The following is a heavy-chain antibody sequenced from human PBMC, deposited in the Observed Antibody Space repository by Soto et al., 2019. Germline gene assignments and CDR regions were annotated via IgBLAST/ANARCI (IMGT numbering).Heavy chain of an antibody. CDR1: GYIFTNHY. CDR2: INPSGGST. CDR3: AGADYYDSSGFYYDC. D-gene: IGHD3-22*01. J-gene: IGHJ4*02. Sequence: QVQLVQSGAEVKKPGASVKVSCKASGYIFTNHYIHWVRQAPGQGLEWMGIINPSGGSTNYLQKFQGRITMTRDTSTSTVYMELSSLRSEDTAVYFCAGADYYDSSGFYYDCWGQGNLVTVSS. V-gene: IGHV1-46*01.